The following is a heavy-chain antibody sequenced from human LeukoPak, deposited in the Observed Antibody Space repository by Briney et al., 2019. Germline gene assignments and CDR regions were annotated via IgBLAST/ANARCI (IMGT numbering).Heavy chain of an antibody. CDR1: GYTFTSYA. Sequence: ASVKVSCKASGYTFTSYAMHWVRQAPGQRLEWMGWINAGNGNTKYSQEFQGRVTVTRDTSASTAYMELSRLRSDDTAVYYCARDGIIEAGDWSQGTLVTVSS. CDR2: INAGNGNT. D-gene: IGHD5-12*01. CDR3: ARDGIIEAGD. J-gene: IGHJ4*02. V-gene: IGHV1-3*01.